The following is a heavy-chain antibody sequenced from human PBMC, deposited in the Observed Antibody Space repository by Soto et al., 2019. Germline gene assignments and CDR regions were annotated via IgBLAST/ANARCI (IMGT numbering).Heavy chain of an antibody. CDR2: ISSSGSTI. V-gene: IGHV3-11*01. J-gene: IGHJ4*02. CDR3: ARDPSIAAQADFDY. D-gene: IGHD6-6*01. Sequence: QVQLVESGGGLVKPGGSLRLSCAASGFTFSDYYMSWIRQAPGKGLEWVSYISSSGSTIYYADSMKCRFTISRENAKNSLYLQKNSLRAEDTAVYYCARDPSIAAQADFDYWGQGTLVTVSS. CDR1: GFTFSDYY.